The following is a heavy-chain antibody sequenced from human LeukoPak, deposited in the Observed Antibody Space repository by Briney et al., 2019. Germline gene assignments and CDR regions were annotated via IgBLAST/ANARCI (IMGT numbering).Heavy chain of an antibody. CDR1: GGSISSDY. Sequence: SETLSLTCTVSGGSISSDYWSWVRQPPGKGLEWIGHIYNSGRTNYNPSLKSRVTMSVDTSKNHFSLKLSSVTAADTALYYCVRHEEDSSGWYGLGYWGQGTLVTASS. J-gene: IGHJ4*02. CDR3: VRHEEDSSGWYGLGY. CDR2: IYNSGRT. V-gene: IGHV4-59*08. D-gene: IGHD6-13*01.